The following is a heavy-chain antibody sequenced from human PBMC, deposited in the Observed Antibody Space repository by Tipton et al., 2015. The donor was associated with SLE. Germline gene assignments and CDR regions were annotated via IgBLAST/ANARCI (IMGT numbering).Heavy chain of an antibody. Sequence: TLSLTCAVSGYSISSGYYWGWIRQPPGKGLEWIGSIYHSGSTNYNPSLKSRVTISVDTSKNQFSLKLSSVAAADTAVYYCARGGDYHYMDVWGKGTTVTVSS. CDR1: GYSISSGYY. J-gene: IGHJ6*03. CDR2: IYHSGST. CDR3: ARGGDYHYMDV. V-gene: IGHV4-38-2*01.